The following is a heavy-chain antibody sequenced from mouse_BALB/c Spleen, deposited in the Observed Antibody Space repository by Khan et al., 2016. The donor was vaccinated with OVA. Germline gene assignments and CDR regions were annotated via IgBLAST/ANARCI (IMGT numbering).Heavy chain of an antibody. CDR3: ARGGFGSPFAY. Sequence: VRLQQSGPELVKPGASVKIPCKASGYTFTDYNLDWVKQSPGKSLEWIGDITPNNGGTIYNQKFRGKATLTVDNSSSTAYMELRSLTSEDTAVYYCARGGFGSPFAYWGQGTLVTVSA. V-gene: IGHV1-18*01. CDR1: GYTFTDYN. CDR2: ITPNNGGT. D-gene: IGHD1-1*01. J-gene: IGHJ3*01.